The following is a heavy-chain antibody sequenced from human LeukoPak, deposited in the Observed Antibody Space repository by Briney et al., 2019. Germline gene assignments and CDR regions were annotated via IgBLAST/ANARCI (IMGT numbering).Heavy chain of an antibody. J-gene: IGHJ4*02. CDR3: ARDERLLSFLK. D-gene: IGHD3-3*01. Sequence: GGSLRLSCAASGFSFSSYEMNWVRQAPGKGLEWVSGITGSGGSTYYADSVKGRFTISRDNSKNTLYLQMNSLRAEDTAIYYCARDERLLSFLKWGQGTLVTVSS. CDR2: ITGSGGST. CDR1: GFSFSSYE. V-gene: IGHV3-23*01.